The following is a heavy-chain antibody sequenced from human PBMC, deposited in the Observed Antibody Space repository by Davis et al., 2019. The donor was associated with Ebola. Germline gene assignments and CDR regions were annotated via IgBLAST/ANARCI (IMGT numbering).Heavy chain of an antibody. D-gene: IGHD3-10*01. CDR1: GYTFTSYD. CDR3: ARDPMVRGVIDYYGMDV. Sequence: ASVKVSCKASGYTFTSYDINWVRQATGQGLEWMGWMDPDSGDTNYAQKFQGWVTMTRDTSISTAYMELSRLRSDDTAVYYCARDPMVRGVIDYYGMDVWGQGTTVTVSS. CDR2: MDPDSGDT. V-gene: IGHV1-2*04. J-gene: IGHJ6*02.